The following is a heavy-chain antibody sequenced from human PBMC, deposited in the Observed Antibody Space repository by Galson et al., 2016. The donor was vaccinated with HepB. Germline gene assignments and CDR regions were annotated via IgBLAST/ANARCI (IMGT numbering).Heavy chain of an antibody. Sequence: SLRLSCAASGFTFSSYGIHWVRQAPGKGLEWVALIWYDGTNEYYADSVKGRFTISRDNFKNTLYLQMNSLRAEDTAVYYCAKDIGYCSGGTCQNDAFDIWGQGTMVTVAS. V-gene: IGHV3-33*06. D-gene: IGHD2-15*01. CDR1: GFTFSSYG. J-gene: IGHJ3*02. CDR2: IWYDGTNE. CDR3: AKDIGYCSGGTCQNDAFDI.